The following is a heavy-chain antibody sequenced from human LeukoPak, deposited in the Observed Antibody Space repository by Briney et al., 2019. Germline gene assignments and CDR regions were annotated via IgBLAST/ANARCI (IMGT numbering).Heavy chain of an antibody. Sequence: KPSDTVSLTCAVSGYSISRGYYWGWIRQPPGEGLEWIGSIYHSGSTYYNPSLKSRVTISVDTSKNQFSLKLSSVTAADTAVYYCARDNYYGSGSYYVWGQGTLVTVSS. J-gene: IGHJ4*02. D-gene: IGHD3-10*01. CDR1: GYSISRGYY. V-gene: IGHV4-38-2*02. CDR3: ARDNYYGSGSYYV. CDR2: IYHSGST.